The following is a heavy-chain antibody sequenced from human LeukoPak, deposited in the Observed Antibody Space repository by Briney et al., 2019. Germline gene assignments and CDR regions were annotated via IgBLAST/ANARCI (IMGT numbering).Heavy chain of an antibody. CDR2: INWNSGYI. J-gene: IGHJ4*02. D-gene: IGHD3-10*01. CDR1: GFAFDDYA. V-gene: IGHV3-9*03. Sequence: GRSLRLSCAASGFAFDDYAMHWVRQAPGKGLEWVSGINWNSGYIGYADSVKGRFTISRDNAKNSLYLQMNSLRAEDMALYYCARSYGSGSYYDYWGQGTLVTVSS. CDR3: ARSYGSGSYYDY.